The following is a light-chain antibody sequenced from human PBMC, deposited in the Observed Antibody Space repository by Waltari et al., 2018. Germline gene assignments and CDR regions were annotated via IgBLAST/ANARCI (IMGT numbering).Light chain of an antibody. Sequence: SYELTQTPSVSVSPGQTARITCSGHALPTQYSYWFQQKSGQAPRLVIYEDTKRPSGIPERFSGSSSGTVATLTITGAQVDDEADYYCYSSDSTGLRVFGGGTTVVVL. J-gene: IGLJ1*01. CDR1: ALPTQY. V-gene: IGLV3-10*01. CDR2: EDT. CDR3: YSSDSTGLRV.